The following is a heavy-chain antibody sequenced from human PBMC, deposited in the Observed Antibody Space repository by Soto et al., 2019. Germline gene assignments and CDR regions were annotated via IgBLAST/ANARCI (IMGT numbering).Heavy chain of an antibody. CDR3: ARERAIRDSGSPGLDP. CDR1: GGSINSGGYY. D-gene: IGHD3-10*01. Sequence: QVQLKESGPGLVKPSQTLSLTCTVSGGSINSGGYYWSWIRQHPGKGLEWIGYIYYSGSTFYNPSLRSRVTVSVDTSKNQFSLRLTSVTAADTAVYYCARERAIRDSGSPGLDPWGQGTLVTVSS. CDR2: IYYSGST. V-gene: IGHV4-31*03. J-gene: IGHJ5*02.